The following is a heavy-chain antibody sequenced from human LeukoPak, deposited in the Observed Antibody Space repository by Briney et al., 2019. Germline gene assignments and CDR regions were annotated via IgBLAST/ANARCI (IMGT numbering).Heavy chain of an antibody. D-gene: IGHD6-19*01. V-gene: IGHV4-39*07. CDR1: GGSISSSSYY. CDR2: IYYSGST. J-gene: IGHJ5*02. Sequence: SETLSLTCTVSGGSISSSSYYWGWIRQPPGKGLEWIGSIYYSGSTYYNPSLKSRVTISVDTSKNQFSLKLSSVTAADTAVYYCARGAVAGYNWFDPWGQGTLVTVSS. CDR3: ARGAVAGYNWFDP.